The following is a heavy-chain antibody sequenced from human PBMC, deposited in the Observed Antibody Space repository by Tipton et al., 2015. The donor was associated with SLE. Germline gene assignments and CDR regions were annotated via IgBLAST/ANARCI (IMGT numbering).Heavy chain of an antibody. CDR3: ARTGIAAAVDY. Sequence: LSLTCTVSGGSISSYYMSWVRQAPGKGLEWVSVIYSGGSTYYADSVKGRFTISRDNSKNTLYLQMNSLRAEDTAVYYCARTGIAAAVDYWGQGTLVTVSS. J-gene: IGHJ4*02. CDR1: GGSISSYY. V-gene: IGHV3-66*02. D-gene: IGHD6-13*01. CDR2: IYSGGST.